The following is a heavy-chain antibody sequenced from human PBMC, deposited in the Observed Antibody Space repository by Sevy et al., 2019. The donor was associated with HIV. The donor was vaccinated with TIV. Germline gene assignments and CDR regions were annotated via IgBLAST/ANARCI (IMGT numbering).Heavy chain of an antibody. CDR3: ARGRLGELSFLGDAFDI. J-gene: IGHJ3*02. Sequence: SETLSLTCTVSGGSISSYYWSWIRQPPGKGLEWIGYIYYSGSTNYNPSLKSRVTISVDTSKNQFSLKLSSVTAADTAVYYCARGRLGELSFLGDAFDIWGHGTMVTVSS. D-gene: IGHD3-16*02. CDR1: GGSISSYY. V-gene: IGHV4-59*01. CDR2: IYYSGST.